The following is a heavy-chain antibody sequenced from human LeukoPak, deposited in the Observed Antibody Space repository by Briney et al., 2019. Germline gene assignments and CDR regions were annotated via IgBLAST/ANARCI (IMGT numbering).Heavy chain of an antibody. CDR3: ARTYDFGRGPPGDAFDN. J-gene: IGHJ3*02. V-gene: IGHV3-48*01. D-gene: IGHD3-3*01. CDR1: GFTFSSYG. Sequence: GGSLRLSCAASGFTFSSYGMHWVRQAPGKVPEWVSYIDARSGITYYADSVQGRFTISRDNAQESVFLQMNSLRADDTAVYYCARTYDFGRGPPGDAFDNWGPGTLVTVSS. CDR2: IDARSGIT.